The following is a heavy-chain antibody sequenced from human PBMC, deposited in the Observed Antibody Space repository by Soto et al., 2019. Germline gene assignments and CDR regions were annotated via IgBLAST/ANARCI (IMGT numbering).Heavy chain of an antibody. J-gene: IGHJ4*02. D-gene: IGHD2-2*01. CDR2: IIPIFGIA. V-gene: IGHV1-69*10. CDR1: VGTFSSYT. CDR3: AKGGTSTYAPADY. Sequence: ASLKVSCKASVGTFSSYTINWVRQAPGQGLEWMGRIIPIFGIANYAQKVQGRVTIHRDKSTSTAYMELSRLRTEDTALYYCAKGGTSTYAPADYWGQGTLVTVSS.